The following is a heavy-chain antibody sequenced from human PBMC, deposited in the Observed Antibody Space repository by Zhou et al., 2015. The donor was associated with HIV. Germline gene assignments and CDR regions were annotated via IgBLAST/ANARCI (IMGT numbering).Heavy chain of an antibody. V-gene: IGHV3-23*04. D-gene: IGHD3-16*02. CDR3: ARGFRTSGGIIASAAFDI. CDR2: VSDSGDTT. Sequence: VQLVQSGGGVVQPGRSLRISCAASGFTFRNYAMHWVRQTPGKGLEWVSSVSDSGDTTYYADSVKGRFTISRDNSKNTLYLQMNSLRGDDTAVYYCARGFRTSGGIIASAAFDIWGPGTMVTVSS. J-gene: IGHJ3*02. CDR1: GFTFRNYA.